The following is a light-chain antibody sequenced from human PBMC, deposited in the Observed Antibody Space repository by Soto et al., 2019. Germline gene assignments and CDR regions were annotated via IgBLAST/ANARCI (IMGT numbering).Light chain of an antibody. Sequence: EIVMTQSPATLSVSPGERATLSCRASQTVSRDYLAWYQQRPGQAPRLLIYGASSRATDIPDRFSGSGSGTDFTLTISRLEPEDFAVYYCHQYGSSPQTFGQGTKVDIK. CDR2: GAS. CDR3: HQYGSSPQT. V-gene: IGKV3-20*01. CDR1: QTVSRDY. J-gene: IGKJ1*01.